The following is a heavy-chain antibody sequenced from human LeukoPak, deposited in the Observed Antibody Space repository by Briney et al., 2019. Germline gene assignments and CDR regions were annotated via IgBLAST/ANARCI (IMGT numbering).Heavy chain of an antibody. D-gene: IGHD3-22*01. J-gene: IGHJ1*01. CDR1: GGSISSGDYY. V-gene: IGHV4-30-4*08. CDR2: IYYSGST. CDR3: ARVTYYYDSSGYSLRGLSYWYPRAEYFQH. Sequence: PSETLSLTCTVSGGSISSGDYYWSGIRQPPRKGLEWIGYIYYSGSTNYNPSLKSRVTISVDTSKNQFSLKLSSVTAADTAVYYCARVTYYYDSSGYSLRGLSYWYPRAEYFQHWGQGTLVTVSS.